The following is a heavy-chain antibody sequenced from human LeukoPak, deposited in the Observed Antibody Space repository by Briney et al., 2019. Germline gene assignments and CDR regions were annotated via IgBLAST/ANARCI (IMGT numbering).Heavy chain of an antibody. V-gene: IGHV3-9*01. Sequence: GGSLRLSCAASAFTFDDYAMHWVRQAPGKGLEWVSGLSWNSGSIGYADSVKGRFTISRDNAKNSLYLQMNSLRAEDTALYYCAQGLGTIKVFRHGLDWVQGTLVTVSS. CDR1: AFTFDDYA. CDR3: AQGLGTIKVFRHGLD. D-gene: IGHD2-8*01. CDR2: LSWNSGSI. J-gene: IGHJ4*02.